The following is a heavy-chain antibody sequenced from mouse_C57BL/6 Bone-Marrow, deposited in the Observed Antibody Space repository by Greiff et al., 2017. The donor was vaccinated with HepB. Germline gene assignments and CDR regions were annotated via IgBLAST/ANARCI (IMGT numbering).Heavy chain of an antibody. V-gene: IGHV5-17*01. CDR3: ASGYFDV. Sequence: EVHLVESGGGLVKPGGSLKLSCAASGFTFSDYGMHWVRQAPEKGLEWVAYISSGSSTIYYADTVKGLFTISRDNAKNTLFLQMTSLRSEDTAMYYCASGYFDVWGTGTTVTVSS. CDR2: ISSGSSTI. CDR1: GFTFSDYG. J-gene: IGHJ1*03.